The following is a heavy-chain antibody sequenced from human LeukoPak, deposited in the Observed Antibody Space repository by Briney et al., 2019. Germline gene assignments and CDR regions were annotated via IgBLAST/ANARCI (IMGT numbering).Heavy chain of an antibody. CDR2: IYYSGST. Sequence: PSETLSLTCTVSGGSISSYYWSWIRQPPGKGLEWIGYIYYSGSTNYNPSLKSRVTISVDTSKNQFSLKLSSVTAADTAVYYCARHIYSGGYWQYYFDYWGQGTLVTVSS. V-gene: IGHV4-59*08. J-gene: IGHJ4*02. CDR3: ARHIYSGGYWQYYFDY. D-gene: IGHD1-26*01. CDR1: GGSISSYY.